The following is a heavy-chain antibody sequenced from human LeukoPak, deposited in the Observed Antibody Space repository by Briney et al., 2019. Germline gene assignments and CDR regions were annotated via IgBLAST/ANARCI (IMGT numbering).Heavy chain of an antibody. CDR1: GYTFIRNG. J-gene: IGHJ4*02. CDR3: ARDPSDYGGTLDY. V-gene: IGHV1-18*01. Sequence: ASVKVSCKASGYTFIRNGISWVRQAPGQGLEWMGWISPYNENTKYLQMLQGRVTLTTDTSTSTAYMELRSLRSDDTAVYYCARDPSDYGGTLDYWGQGTLVTVSS. CDR2: ISPYNENT. D-gene: IGHD4-23*01.